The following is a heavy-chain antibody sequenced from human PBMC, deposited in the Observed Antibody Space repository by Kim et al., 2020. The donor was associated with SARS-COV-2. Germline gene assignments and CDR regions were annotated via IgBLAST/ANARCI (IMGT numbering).Heavy chain of an antibody. J-gene: IGHJ5*02. CDR3: ARDRAGSRSWFDP. Sequence: SQKFQGRVTITRDTSASTAYMGLSSLRSEDTAVYYCARDRAGSRSWFDPWGQGTLVTVSS. D-gene: IGHD2-15*01. V-gene: IGHV1-3*01.